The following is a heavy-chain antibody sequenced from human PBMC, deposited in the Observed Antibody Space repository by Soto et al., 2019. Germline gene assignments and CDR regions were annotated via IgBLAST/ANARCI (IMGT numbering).Heavy chain of an antibody. CDR2: IYYSGST. CDR1: GGSISSGDYY. Sequence: SETLSLTCTVSGGSISSGDYYWSWIRQPPGKGLEWIGYIYYSGSTYYNPSLKSRVTISVGTSKNQFSLKLSSVTAADTAVYYCARDRSYDYVWGSYRSRAFDIWGQGTMVTVSS. CDR3: ARDRSYDYVWGSYRSRAFDI. J-gene: IGHJ3*02. D-gene: IGHD3-16*02. V-gene: IGHV4-30-4*01.